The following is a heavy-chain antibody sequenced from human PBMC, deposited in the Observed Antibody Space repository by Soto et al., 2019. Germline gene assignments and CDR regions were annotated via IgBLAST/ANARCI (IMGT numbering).Heavy chain of an antibody. CDR2: MYHSGST. J-gene: IGHJ4*02. V-gene: IGHV4-30-2*01. CDR3: AAHSGSTYGPLDY. Sequence: PSETLSLTCAVSGGSISSGGYSWSWVRQPPGKGLEWIGYMYHSGSTYYNPSLKSRVTISVDKSKNQFSLQLSSMTAADTAMYYCAAHSGSTYGPLDYWGQGTQVTVSS. CDR1: GGSISSGGYS. D-gene: IGHD3-10*01.